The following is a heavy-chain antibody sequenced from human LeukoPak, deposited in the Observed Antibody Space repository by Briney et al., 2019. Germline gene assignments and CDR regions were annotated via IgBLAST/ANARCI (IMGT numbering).Heavy chain of an antibody. V-gene: IGHV4-34*01. CDR2: ISHTEGT. CDR1: GVSINDYY. J-gene: IGHJ1*01. Sequence: PSETLSLTCGVFGVSINDYYWSWIRQSPGKGLEWIGEISHTEGTRYNPSLESRVTMSVGTSENQLSLKLIFVTAAGTAVSYCARIRCGHSGSVCYNHWGLGTLVTVSS. D-gene: IGHD3-9*01. CDR3: ARIRCGHSGSVCYNH.